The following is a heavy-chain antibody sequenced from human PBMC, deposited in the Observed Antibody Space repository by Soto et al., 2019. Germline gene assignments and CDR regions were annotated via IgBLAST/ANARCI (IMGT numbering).Heavy chain of an antibody. V-gene: IGHV6-1*01. CDR3: AGDEVRSGWYGVDY. J-gene: IGHJ4*02. CDR2: TYYRSKWCN. CDR1: GDSVSSNSAG. D-gene: IGHD6-19*01. Sequence: QVQLQQSGPGLVQPSQTLSLTCAISGDSVSSNSAGWNWIRQSPSRGLEWLGRTYYRSKWCNDYAVAVKSRITINPDTSKNQFSLHLNSAAPEDTAVYYCAGDEVRSGWYGVDYWGQGTLVTVSS.